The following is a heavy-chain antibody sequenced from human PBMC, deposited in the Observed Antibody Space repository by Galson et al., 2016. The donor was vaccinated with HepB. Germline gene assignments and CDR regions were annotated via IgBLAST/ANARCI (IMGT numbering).Heavy chain of an antibody. CDR3: VGGKLASGWPY. CDR2: IYHTGST. D-gene: IGHD4-23*01. J-gene: IGHJ4*02. V-gene: IGHV4-4*02. CDR1: GDSIGRDTW. Sequence: ETLSLTCAVSGDSIGRDTWWSWVRQPPGKGLEWIGEIYHTGSTNYDPSVKNRVTISLDKSRNQFSLRLTSVTATDTAVYYCVGGKLASGWPYWGQGNLVRVSS.